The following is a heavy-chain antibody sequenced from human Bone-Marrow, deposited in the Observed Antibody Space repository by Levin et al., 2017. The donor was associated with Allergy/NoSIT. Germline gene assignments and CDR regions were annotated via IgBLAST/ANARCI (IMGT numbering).Heavy chain of an antibody. Sequence: GESLKISCAASGFTFSSYGMHWVRQAPGKGLEWVAVIWYDGSNKYYADSVKGRFTISRDNSKNTLYLQMNSLRAEDTAVYYCARAPIAVAGTGWNPDYWGQGTLVTVSS. J-gene: IGHJ4*02. D-gene: IGHD6-19*01. CDR2: IWYDGSNK. CDR3: ARAPIAVAGTGWNPDY. V-gene: IGHV3-33*01. CDR1: GFTFSSYG.